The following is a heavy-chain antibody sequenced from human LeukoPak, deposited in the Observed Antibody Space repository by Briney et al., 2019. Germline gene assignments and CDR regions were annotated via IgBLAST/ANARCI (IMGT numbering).Heavy chain of an antibody. CDR3: AKGSIVVVPAAPNDPNWFDP. J-gene: IGHJ5*02. Sequence: PGGSLRLSCAASGFTFSSYGMHWVRQAPGKGLEWVAFIRYDGSNKYYADSVKGRFTISRDNSKNTLYLQMNSLRAEDTAVYYCAKGSIVVVPAAPNDPNWFDPWGQGTLVTVSS. D-gene: IGHD2-2*01. CDR1: GFTFSSYG. CDR2: IRYDGSNK. V-gene: IGHV3-30*02.